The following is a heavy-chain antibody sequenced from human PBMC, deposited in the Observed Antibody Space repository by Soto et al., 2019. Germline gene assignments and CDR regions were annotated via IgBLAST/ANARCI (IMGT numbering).Heavy chain of an antibody. J-gene: IGHJ4*02. CDR1: GDTFNSYT. CDR2: TIPILAMS. CDR3: AASYGSGSRAFDY. D-gene: IGHD3-10*01. Sequence: QVQLVQSGPEVKMPGSSVKVSCKASGDTFNSYTINWVRQAPGQGLQWMGRTIPILAMSNYALKFQGRVTITADKXTTTSYMELSRLRSDDTAVYYCAASYGSGSRAFDYWGQGTLVTVSS. V-gene: IGHV1-69*02.